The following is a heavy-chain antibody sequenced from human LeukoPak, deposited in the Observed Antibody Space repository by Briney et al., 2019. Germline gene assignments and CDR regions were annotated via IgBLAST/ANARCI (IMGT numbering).Heavy chain of an antibody. CDR3: ASAPPYYYASGTYNY. Sequence: GGSLRLSCAASGFTFSNYWMSWVRQAPGKGLEWVANIKQDGSEKSYVDSVKGRFTISRDNAKSSLYLQMSSLRVKDTAVYYCASAPPYYYASGTYNYWGQGTLVTVSS. J-gene: IGHJ4*02. CDR2: IKQDGSEK. D-gene: IGHD3-10*01. V-gene: IGHV3-7*01. CDR1: GFTFSNYW.